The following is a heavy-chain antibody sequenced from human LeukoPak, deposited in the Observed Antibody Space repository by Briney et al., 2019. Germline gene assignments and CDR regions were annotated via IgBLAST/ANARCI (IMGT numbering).Heavy chain of an antibody. Sequence: PSETLSLTCYVSGSSIRSDYYWGWVRQPPGKGLEWVGSVHHSGDKYYYVSFASRVTISLDTSRNQFSLRLTSVTAADTAVYYCARVVGATLMDFWGRGALVTVSS. CDR3: ARVVGATLMDF. J-gene: IGHJ4*02. V-gene: IGHV4-38-2*01. D-gene: IGHD2-15*01. CDR2: VHHSGDK. CDR1: GSSIRSDYY.